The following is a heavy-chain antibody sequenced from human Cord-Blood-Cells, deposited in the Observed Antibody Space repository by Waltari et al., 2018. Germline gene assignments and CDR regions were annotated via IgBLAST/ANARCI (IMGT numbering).Heavy chain of an antibody. CDR1: GFTFSSYD. CDR3: ARVSTVVQGWYFDL. CDR2: ICTAGDT. V-gene: IGHV3-13*01. D-gene: IGHD3-10*01. J-gene: IGHJ2*01. Sequence: EVQLVESGGGLVQPGGSLRLSCAASGFTFSSYDMHWVRQATGKGLEWVSAICTAGDTYYPGSVKGRFTISRENAKNSLYLQMNSLRAGDTAVYYCARVSTVVQGWYFDLWGRGTLVTVSS.